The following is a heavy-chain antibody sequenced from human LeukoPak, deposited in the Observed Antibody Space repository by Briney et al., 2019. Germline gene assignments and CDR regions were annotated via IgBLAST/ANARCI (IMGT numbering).Heavy chain of an antibody. J-gene: IGHJ3*02. CDR3: ARGIQLERPDALDI. V-gene: IGHV3-48*02. CDR2: ISSSSSTI. Sequence: PGGSLRLSCAASGLTFSSYSMNWVRQAPGKGLEWVSYISSSSSTIYYADSVKGRFTISRDNAKNSLYLQMNSLRDEDTAVYYCARGIQLERPDALDIWGQGTMVTVSS. CDR1: GLTFSSYS. D-gene: IGHD1-1*01.